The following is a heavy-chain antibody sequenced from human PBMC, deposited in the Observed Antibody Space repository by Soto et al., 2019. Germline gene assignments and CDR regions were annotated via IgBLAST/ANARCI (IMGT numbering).Heavy chain of an antibody. CDR3: ARASWYEDIVGN. CDR1: GFTFSSYW. J-gene: IGHJ4*02. Sequence: GVSLRLSCAASGFTFSSYWMHWVRQAPGKGLVWVSRINSDGSSTSYADSVKGRFTISRDNAKNTLYLQMNSLRAEDTAVYYCARASWYEDIVGNWGQGTLVTVSS. D-gene: IGHD2-15*01. V-gene: IGHV3-74*01. CDR2: INSDGSST.